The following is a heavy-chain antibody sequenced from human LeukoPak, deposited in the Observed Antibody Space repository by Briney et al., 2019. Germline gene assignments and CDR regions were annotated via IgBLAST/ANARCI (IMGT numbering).Heavy chain of an antibody. Sequence: GASVKVSCKASGYTFTGYYMHWVRQAPGQGLEWMGWINPNSGGTNYARKFQGRVTMTRDTSISTAYMELSRLRSDDTAVYYCARDDYGDYGVDYWGQGTLVTVSS. J-gene: IGHJ4*02. D-gene: IGHD4-17*01. CDR1: GYTFTGYY. CDR3: ARDDYGDYGVDY. V-gene: IGHV1-2*02. CDR2: INPNSGGT.